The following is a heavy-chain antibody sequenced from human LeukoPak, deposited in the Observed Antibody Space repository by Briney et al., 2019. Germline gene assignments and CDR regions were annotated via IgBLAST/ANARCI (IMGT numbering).Heavy chain of an antibody. V-gene: IGHV3-23*01. CDR3: ARAHGGLVPTIAFDY. CDR1: EFTFSSYT. J-gene: IGHJ4*02. Sequence: QPGGSLRLSCAASEFTFSSYTMSWVRQAPGKGLEWVSGISSSGGTTYYADPVKGRFTISRDNSKNTLCLQMNSLRAEDTAVYYCARAHGGLVPTIAFDYWGQGTLVTVSS. CDR2: ISSSGGTT. D-gene: IGHD5-12*01.